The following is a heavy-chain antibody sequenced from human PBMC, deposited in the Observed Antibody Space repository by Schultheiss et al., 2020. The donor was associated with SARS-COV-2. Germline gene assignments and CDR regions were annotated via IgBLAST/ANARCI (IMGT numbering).Heavy chain of an antibody. Sequence: ASVKVYCKASGYTFSSYYIHWVRQAPGQGLEWMGWINPNSGGTNYAQKLQGRVTMTTDTSTSTAYMELRSLRSDDTAVYYCARFRRSVAARQEAGWFDPWGQGTLVTVSS. V-gene: IGHV1-2*02. CDR3: ARFRRSVAARQEAGWFDP. D-gene: IGHD6-6*01. CDR1: GYTFSSYY. J-gene: IGHJ5*02. CDR2: INPNSGGT.